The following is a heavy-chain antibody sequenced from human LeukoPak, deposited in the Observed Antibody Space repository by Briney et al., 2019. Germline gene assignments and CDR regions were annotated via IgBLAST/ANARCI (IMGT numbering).Heavy chain of an antibody. CDR2: SNHSGST. Sequence: PSETLSLTCAVYGGSFSGYYWSWIRQPPGKGLECIGESNHSGSTNYNPSLKSRVTISVDTSKNQFSLKLSSVTAADTAVYYCASRILRFLGRPFDPWGQGTLVTVSS. D-gene: IGHD3-3*01. V-gene: IGHV4-34*01. CDR3: ASRILRFLGRPFDP. J-gene: IGHJ5*02. CDR1: GGSFSGYY.